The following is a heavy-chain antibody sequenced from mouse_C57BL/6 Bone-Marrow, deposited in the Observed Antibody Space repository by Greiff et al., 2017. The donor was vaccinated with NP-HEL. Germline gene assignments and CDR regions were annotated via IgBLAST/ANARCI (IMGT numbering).Heavy chain of an antibody. CDR3: TTVVARAMDY. Sequence: QVQLKESGPELVKPGASVKISCKASGYAFSSSWMNWVKQRPGKGLEWIGRIYPGDGDTNYNGKFKGKATLTADKSSSTAYMQLSSLTSEDSAVYFCTTVVARAMDYWGQGTSVTVSS. J-gene: IGHJ4*01. CDR1: GYAFSSSW. CDR2: IYPGDGDT. D-gene: IGHD1-1*01. V-gene: IGHV1-82*01.